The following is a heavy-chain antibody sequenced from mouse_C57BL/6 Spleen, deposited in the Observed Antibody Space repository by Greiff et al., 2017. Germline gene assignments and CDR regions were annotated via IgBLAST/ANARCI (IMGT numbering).Heavy chain of an antibody. Sequence: EVMLVESGGGLVKPGGSLKLSCAASGFTFSSYTMSWVRQTPEKRLEWVATISGGGGNTYYPDSVKGRFTISRDNAKNTLYLQMSSLRSEDTALYYCARHPFYDGGDYYAMDYWGQGTSVTVSS. V-gene: IGHV5-9*01. CDR2: ISGGGGNT. D-gene: IGHD2-3*01. CDR3: ARHPFYDGGDYYAMDY. CDR1: GFTFSSYT. J-gene: IGHJ4*01.